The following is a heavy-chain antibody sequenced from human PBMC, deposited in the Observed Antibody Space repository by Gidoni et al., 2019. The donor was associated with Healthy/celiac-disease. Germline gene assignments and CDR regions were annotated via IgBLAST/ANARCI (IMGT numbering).Heavy chain of an antibody. CDR1: GGSISSGGYS. D-gene: IGHD2-2*01. J-gene: IGHJ5*02. CDR2: IYHSGST. V-gene: IGHV4-30-2*01. Sequence: QLQLQESGSGLVKPSQTLSLTCAVSGGSISSGGYSWSWIRQPPGKGLEWIGYIYHSGSTYYNPSLKSRVTISVDRSKNQFSLKLSSVTAADTAVYYCARETPGYCSSTSCSGGWFDPWGQGTLVTVSS. CDR3: ARETPGYCSSTSCSGGWFDP.